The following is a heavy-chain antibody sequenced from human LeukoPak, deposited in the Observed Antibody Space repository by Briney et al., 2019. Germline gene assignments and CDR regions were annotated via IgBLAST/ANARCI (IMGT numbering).Heavy chain of an antibody. Sequence: PGGSLRLSCAASEFTVSSNYMSWVRQAPGKGLEWVSTVSGSGGSTYYADSVKGRFTISRDNSKNTLYLQMNSLRAEDTAVYYCASQFYFDYWGQGTLVTVSS. CDR3: ASQFYFDY. CDR2: VSGSGGST. J-gene: IGHJ4*02. CDR1: EFTVSSNY. V-gene: IGHV3-23*01. D-gene: IGHD5-24*01.